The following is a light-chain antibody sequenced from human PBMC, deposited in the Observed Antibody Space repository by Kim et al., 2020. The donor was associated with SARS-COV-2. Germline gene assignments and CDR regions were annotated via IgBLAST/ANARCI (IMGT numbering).Light chain of an antibody. Sequence: TLPLAPGTRSCLSCQASLSSYIAWYQQKPGQAPRLLIYDASTRATGIPARFSGSGSGTDFTLTISSLEPEDFAVYYCQQRSNWPYTFGQGTKLEIK. CDR1: LSSY. CDR3: QQRSNWPYT. J-gene: IGKJ2*01. CDR2: DAS. V-gene: IGKV3-11*01.